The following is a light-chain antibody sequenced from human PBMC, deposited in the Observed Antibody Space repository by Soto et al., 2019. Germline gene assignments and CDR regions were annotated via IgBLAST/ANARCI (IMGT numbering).Light chain of an antibody. CDR2: GAS. CDR3: QQFNRYPRT. Sequence: IQLTQSPSSLSASVGDRVTITCRASQGINNHLAWFQQKPGKAPKLLVFGASTLQSGVPSRFSGSGSGTDFTLTISSLQPEDFATYYCQQFNRYPRTFGPGTKVDIK. V-gene: IGKV1-9*01. J-gene: IGKJ3*01. CDR1: QGINNH.